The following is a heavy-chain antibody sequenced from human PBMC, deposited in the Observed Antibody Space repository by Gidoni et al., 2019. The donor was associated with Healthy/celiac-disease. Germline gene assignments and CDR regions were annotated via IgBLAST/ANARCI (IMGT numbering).Heavy chain of an antibody. CDR3: ARDRGPDGGFFFDY. D-gene: IGHD3-3*01. J-gene: IGHJ4*02. V-gene: IGHV4-38-2*02. CDR1: GYSISGGYY. CDR2: IYHSGST. Sequence: QVQLQESAPGLVKPSETLSLTCTVSGYSISGGYYWGWLRQPPGNGLEWIGSIYHSGSTYYNPSLKSRVTISVDTSKNQFSLKLSSVTAADTAVYYCARDRGPDGGFFFDYWGQGTLVTVSS.